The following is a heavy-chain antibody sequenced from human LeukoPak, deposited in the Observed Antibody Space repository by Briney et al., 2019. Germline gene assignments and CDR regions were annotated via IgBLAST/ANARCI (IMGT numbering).Heavy chain of an antibody. J-gene: IGHJ4*02. CDR1: GYTFTSYG. CDR3: ARGAAVTPRSADHIPWGY. Sequence: ASVKVSCKASGYTFTSYGISWVRQAPGQGLEWMGWINPTSDTTNSAPKFEGRVTMTRDTSITTVYMQLSRLTSDDTAVYYCARGAAVTPRSADHIPWGYWGQGTLVTVSS. D-gene: IGHD2-21*02. V-gene: IGHV1-2*02. CDR2: INPTSDTT.